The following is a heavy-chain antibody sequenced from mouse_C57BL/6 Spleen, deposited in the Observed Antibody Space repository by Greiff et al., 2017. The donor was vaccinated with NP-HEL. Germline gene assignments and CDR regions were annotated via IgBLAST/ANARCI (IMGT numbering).Heavy chain of an antibody. CDR3: ARSGDSPYAMDD. V-gene: IGHV1-18*01. D-gene: IGHD2-12*01. J-gene: IGHJ4*01. Sequence: EVQLQQSGPELVKPGASVKIPCKASGYTFTDYNMAWVKQSHGKSLEWIGDINPNNGGTIYNQKFKGKATLTVDKSSSTAYMELRSLTSEDTAVYYCARSGDSPYAMDDWGQGTSVTVSS. CDR1: GYTFTDYN. CDR2: INPNNGGT.